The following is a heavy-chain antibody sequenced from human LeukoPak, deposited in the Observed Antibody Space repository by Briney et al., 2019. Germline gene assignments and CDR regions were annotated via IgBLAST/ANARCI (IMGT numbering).Heavy chain of an antibody. V-gene: IGHV4-38-2*02. D-gene: IGHD5-24*01. J-gene: IGHJ4*02. CDR2: IFHSGNS. Sequence: SETLSLTCTVSAYSISSGYYRGWIRQPPGKGLEWIGSIFHSGNSYYNPSLKSRVTMSVDTSKNQFSLNLSSMTAADTAVYYCARGGMATILFDYWGQGTLVTVSS. CDR3: ARGGMATILFDY. CDR1: AYSISSGYY.